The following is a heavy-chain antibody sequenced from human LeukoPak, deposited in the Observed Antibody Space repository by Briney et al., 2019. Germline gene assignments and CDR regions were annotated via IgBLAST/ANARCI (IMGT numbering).Heavy chain of an antibody. CDR2: ISYDGSNK. CDR3: ARTGRELDY. Sequence: GGSLRLSCAASGFIFSTYALHWVRQPPGKGLEWMAFISYDGSNKYYADSVKGRFTISRDNAKNSLYLQMNSLRAEDTAVYYCARTGRELDYWGQGTLVTVSS. D-gene: IGHD1-1*01. V-gene: IGHV3-30*03. J-gene: IGHJ4*02. CDR1: GFIFSTYA.